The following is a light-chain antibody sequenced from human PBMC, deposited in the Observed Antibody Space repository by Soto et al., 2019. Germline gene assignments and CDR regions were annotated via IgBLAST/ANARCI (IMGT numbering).Light chain of an antibody. V-gene: IGKV1-8*01. CDR1: QGISSY. CDR2: AAS. Sequence: AIRMTQSPSSFSASTGDRVTITCRASQGISSYLAWYQQKPGKAPKLLIYAASTLQSGVPSRFSGSGSGTDFTLTIGCLQSEDFATYYCQQYYSYPSFGGGTKVEIK. CDR3: QQYYSYPS. J-gene: IGKJ4*01.